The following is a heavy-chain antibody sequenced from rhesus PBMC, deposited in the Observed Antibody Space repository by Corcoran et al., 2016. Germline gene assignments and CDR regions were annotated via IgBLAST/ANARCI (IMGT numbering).Heavy chain of an antibody. J-gene: IGHJ5-2*02. CDR3: ARELPMTTVTTFRSSDV. CDR1: GGSISINY. CDR2: ISASGGTT. Sequence: QLQLQESGPGLVKPSETLSLTCAVSGGSISINYWPLIRHPPGQGLAWIGGISASGGTTDYNPSLKSRVTISRDTSTNQFALKLTSVTAADTALYYCARELPMTTVTTFRSSDVWGRGILVTVSS. D-gene: IGHD4-35*01. V-gene: IGHV4-173*01.